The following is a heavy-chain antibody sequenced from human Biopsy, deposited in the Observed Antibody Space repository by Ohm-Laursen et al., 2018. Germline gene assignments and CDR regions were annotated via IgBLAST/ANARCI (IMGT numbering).Heavy chain of an antibody. D-gene: IGHD3-3*01. V-gene: IGHV3-23*01. J-gene: IGHJ5*02. CDR1: GSTFSSHA. CDR2: INGSGGST. Sequence: SLRLSCAASGSTFSSHAMSWVRQAPGKGPECVSVINGSGGSTYYADPVKGRFTIFRDNSRNTLYLQMNSLRADDTAMYYCARDLYDFCGGCPFDPWGQGTLVTVS. CDR3: ARDLYDFCGGCPFDP.